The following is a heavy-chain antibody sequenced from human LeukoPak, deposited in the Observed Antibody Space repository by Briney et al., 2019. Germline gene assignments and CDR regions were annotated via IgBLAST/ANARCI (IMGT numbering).Heavy chain of an antibody. CDR2: ISNSSSYI. CDR3: ARDLSSPFDY. V-gene: IGHV3-21*01. J-gene: IGHJ4*02. CDR1: GFTFSSYS. Sequence: GGSLRLSCAASGFTFSSYSMNWVRQATGKGLEWVSSISNSSSYIYYADSVKRRFTISRDNAKNSLYLQMNSLRAEDTAVYYCARDLSSPFDYWGQGTLVTVSS. D-gene: IGHD6-13*01.